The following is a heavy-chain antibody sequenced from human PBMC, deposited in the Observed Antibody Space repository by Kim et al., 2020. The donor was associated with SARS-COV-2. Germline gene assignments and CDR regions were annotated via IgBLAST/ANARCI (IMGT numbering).Heavy chain of an antibody. CDR1: GYSFTSYW. V-gene: IGHV5-51*01. CDR3: ARTGSIWFGELALDYYGMDV. Sequence: GESLKISCKGSGYSFTSYWIGWVRQMPGKGLEWMGIIYPGDSDTRYSPSFQGQVTISADKSISTAYLQWSSLKASDTAMYYCARTGSIWFGELALDYYGMDVWGEGTTVTVSS. J-gene: IGHJ6*04. CDR2: IYPGDSDT. D-gene: IGHD3-10*01.